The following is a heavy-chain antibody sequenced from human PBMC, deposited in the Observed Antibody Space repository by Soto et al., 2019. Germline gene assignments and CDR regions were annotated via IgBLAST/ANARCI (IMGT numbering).Heavy chain of an antibody. CDR3: ARALPYSSRWRPRANWFDP. J-gene: IGHJ5*02. CDR2: INHSGST. Sequence: SETLSLTCAVYGGSFSGYYWSWIRQPPGKGLEWIGEINHSGSTNYNPSLKSRVTISVDTSKNQFSLKLSSVTAADTAVYYCARALPYSSRWRPRANWFDPWGQGTLVTVSS. D-gene: IGHD6-19*01. CDR1: GGSFSGYY. V-gene: IGHV4-34*01.